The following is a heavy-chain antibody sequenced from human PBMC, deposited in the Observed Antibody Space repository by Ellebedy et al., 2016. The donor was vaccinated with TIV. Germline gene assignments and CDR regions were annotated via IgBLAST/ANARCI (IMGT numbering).Heavy chain of an antibody. Sequence: MPSETLSLTCSVSGGPINSGDYQWSWIRQPPGKGLEWIGSTYYSGSTSYYPSLKSRVTTSVDTSKNQFSLNLSSVTDADTAVYYCARVRNWGGWYFDLWGRGTLVTVSS. CDR3: ARVRNWGGWYFDL. CDR1: GGPINSGDYQ. J-gene: IGHJ2*01. V-gene: IGHV4-30-4*01. CDR2: TYYSGST. D-gene: IGHD7-27*01.